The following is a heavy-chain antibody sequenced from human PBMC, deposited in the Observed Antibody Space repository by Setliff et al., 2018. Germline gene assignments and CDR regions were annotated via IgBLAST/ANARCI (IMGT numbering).Heavy chain of an antibody. V-gene: IGHV4-34*01. Sequence: SETLSLTCAVYGGSFSGYYWSWIRQPPGKGLEWIGEINHSGSTNDNPSLKSRVTMSIDTSKNQFSLNLNSVTAADTALYYCAKESLAINTRWFDPWGQGILVTVSS. CDR1: GGSFSGYY. CDR3: AKESLAINTRWFDP. D-gene: IGHD3-3*02. J-gene: IGHJ5*02. CDR2: INHSGST.